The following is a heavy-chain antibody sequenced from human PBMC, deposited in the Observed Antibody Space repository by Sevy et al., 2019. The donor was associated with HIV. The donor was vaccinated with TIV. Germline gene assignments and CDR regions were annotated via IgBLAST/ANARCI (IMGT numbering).Heavy chain of an antibody. Sequence: GGSLRLSCAASGFTVSSNYMSWVRQAPGKGLEWVSVIYSGGSTYYADSVKGRFTISRDNSKNTLYLQMNSLRAEDTAVYYCARVNSSGWYGGWFDPWGQETLVTVSS. CDR3: ARVNSSGWYGGWFDP. V-gene: IGHV3-53*01. CDR2: IYSGGST. CDR1: GFTVSSNY. D-gene: IGHD6-19*01. J-gene: IGHJ5*02.